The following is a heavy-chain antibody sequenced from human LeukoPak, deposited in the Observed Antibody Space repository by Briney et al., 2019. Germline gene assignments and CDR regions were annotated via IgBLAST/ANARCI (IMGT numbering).Heavy chain of an antibody. J-gene: IGHJ4*02. V-gene: IGHV4-34*01. CDR1: GGPFSGYY. CDR3: ASRIAARDY. D-gene: IGHD6-6*01. Sequence: SETLSLTCAVYGGPFSGYYWSWIRQPPGKGLEWIGEINHSGSTSYNPSLKSRVTISVDTSKNQFSLKLSSVTAADTAVYYCASRIAARDYWGQGTLVTVSS. CDR2: INHSGST.